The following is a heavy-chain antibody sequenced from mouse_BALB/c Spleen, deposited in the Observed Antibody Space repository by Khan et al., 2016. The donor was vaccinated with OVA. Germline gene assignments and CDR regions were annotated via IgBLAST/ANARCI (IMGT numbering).Heavy chain of an antibody. CDR2: ISYSGST. J-gene: IGHJ4*01. Sequence: EVQLQESGPGLVKPSQSLSLTCTVTGYSITSDYAWNWIRQFPGNKLEWMGYISYSGSTSYNPSLKSRISITRDTSKNQFFLQLNSVTTEDTATXYCARITTNFYYAMDYWGQGTSVTVSS. CDR3: ARITTNFYYAMDY. CDR1: GYSITSDYA. D-gene: IGHD1-1*01. V-gene: IGHV3-2*02.